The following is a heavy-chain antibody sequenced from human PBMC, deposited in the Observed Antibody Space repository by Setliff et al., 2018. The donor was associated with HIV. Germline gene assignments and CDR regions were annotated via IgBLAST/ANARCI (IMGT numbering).Heavy chain of an antibody. J-gene: IGHJ4*02. CDR3: ARHVGYSSSSLDY. CDR2: IYYSGST. V-gene: IGHV4-39*01. D-gene: IGHD6-6*01. CDR1: GGYMSGYY. Sequence: PSETLSLTCTVSGGYMSGYYWGWIRQPPGKGLEWIGSIYYSGSTYYSPSLKSRVTISVDTSKNQFSLKLSSVTAADTAVYYCARHVGYSSSSLDYWGQGTLVTVS.